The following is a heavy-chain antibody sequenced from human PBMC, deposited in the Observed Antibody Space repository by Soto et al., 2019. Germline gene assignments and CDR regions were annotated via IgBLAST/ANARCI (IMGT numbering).Heavy chain of an antibody. D-gene: IGHD1-1*01. V-gene: IGHV1-8*01. CDR3: ARERTGTTSMDV. J-gene: IGHJ6*02. CDR1: GYTFTSYD. CDR2: MNPNSGNT. Sequence: QVQLVQSGAEVKKPGASVKVSCKASGYTFTSYDINWVRQATGPGLEWMGWMNPNSGNTGYAQKFQGRVTMTRNNSISTAYMELSSLRSEDTAVYYCARERTGTTSMDVWGQGTTVTVSS.